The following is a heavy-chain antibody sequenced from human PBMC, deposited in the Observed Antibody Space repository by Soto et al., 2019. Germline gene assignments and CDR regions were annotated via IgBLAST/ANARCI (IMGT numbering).Heavy chain of an antibody. CDR2: IHHSGST. V-gene: IGHV4-31*03. CDR1: GCSISSCGYY. D-gene: IGHD3-10*01. CDR3: VRGVLS. J-gene: IGHJ1*01. Sequence: SETLSLTCNLSGCSISSCGYYWTWIRQHPGKGLEWTGNIHHSGSTFYNPSLKSRVSISVDTSKNQFSLKLSSVTAADTAVYFCVRGVLSWGQGTLVTVS.